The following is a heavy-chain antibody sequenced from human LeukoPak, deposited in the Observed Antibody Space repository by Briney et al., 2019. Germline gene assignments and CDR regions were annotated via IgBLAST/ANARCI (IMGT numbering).Heavy chain of an antibody. CDR1: GYSITSIYY. V-gene: IGHV4-38-2*02. J-gene: IGHJ4*02. CDR3: ARSYASSGLDH. Sequence: SETLSLSCTVSGYSITSIYYWGWIRQPPGKGLEWIGSIHHSGDTAYNPSLKSRVTISVDTSKSQFSLKLSSVTAADTAVYYCARSYASSGLDHWGQGTLVTVSS. CDR2: IHHSGDT. D-gene: IGHD3-22*01.